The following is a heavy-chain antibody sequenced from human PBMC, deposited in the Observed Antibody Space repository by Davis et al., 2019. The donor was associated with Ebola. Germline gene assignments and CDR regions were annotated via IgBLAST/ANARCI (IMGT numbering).Heavy chain of an antibody. CDR1: GGSISSYY. J-gene: IGHJ5*02. Sequence: SETLSLTCTVSGGSISSYYWSWIRQPPGKGLEWIGYIYYSGSPNYHPSLKSRVTISVDTSKNQFSLKLSSVTAADTAVYYCARGYSSSWSWFNPWGQGTLVTVSS. V-gene: IGHV4-59*01. D-gene: IGHD6-13*01. CDR2: IYYSGSP. CDR3: ARGYSSSWSWFNP.